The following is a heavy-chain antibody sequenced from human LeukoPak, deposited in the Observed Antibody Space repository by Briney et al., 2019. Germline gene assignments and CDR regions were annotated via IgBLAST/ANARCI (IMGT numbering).Heavy chain of an antibody. CDR2: INHSGST. V-gene: IGHV4-34*01. J-gene: IGHJ4*02. D-gene: IGHD6-19*01. CDR1: GGSFSGYY. CDR3: ARGIAVAGDDY. Sequence: SETLSFTCAVYGGSFSGYYWSWIRQPPGKGLEWIGEINHSGSTNYNPSLKSRVTISVDTAKNQFSLKLSSVTAADTAVYYCARGIAVAGDDYWGQGTLVTVSS.